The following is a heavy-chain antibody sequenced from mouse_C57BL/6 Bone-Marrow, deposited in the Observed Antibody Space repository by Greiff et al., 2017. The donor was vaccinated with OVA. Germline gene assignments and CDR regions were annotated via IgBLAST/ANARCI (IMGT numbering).Heavy chain of an antibody. CDR2: ISYDGSN. V-gene: IGHV3-6*01. CDR3: ARDHGLYAMDY. J-gene: IGHJ4*01. Sequence: EVQLVESGPGLVKPSQSLSLTCSVTGYSITSGYYWNWIRQFPGNKLEWMGYISYDGSNNYNPSLKNRISITRDTSKNQFFLKLNSVTTEDTATYYCARDHGLYAMDYWGQGTSVTVSS. CDR1: GYSITSGYY. D-gene: IGHD1-1*01.